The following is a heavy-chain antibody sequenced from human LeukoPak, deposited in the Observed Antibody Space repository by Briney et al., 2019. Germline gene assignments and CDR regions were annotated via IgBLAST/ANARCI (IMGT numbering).Heavy chain of an antibody. CDR3: ARGTAYCGGDCYRRPFDY. D-gene: IGHD2-21*02. V-gene: IGHV4-34*01. Sequence: SETLSLTCAVYGGSFSGYYWSWIRQPPGKGLEWIGEINHSGSTNYSPSLKSRVTMSVDTSKNQFSLKLSSVTAADTAVYYCARGTAYCGGDCYRRPFDYWGQGTLVTVSS. CDR2: INHSGST. J-gene: IGHJ4*02. CDR1: GGSFSGYY.